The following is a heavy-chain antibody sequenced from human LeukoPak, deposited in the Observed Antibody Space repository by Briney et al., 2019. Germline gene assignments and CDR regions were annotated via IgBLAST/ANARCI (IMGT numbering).Heavy chain of an antibody. V-gene: IGHV4-59*01. Sequence: PSETLSLTCTVSGGSFNTYYWTWIRQPPGKGLEWIGDIFYSGSTNYNPSLKNRVTISLDTSKNHFSLKLSSVTAADTAIYYCARMTGSAWELLIDSWSPGTLVTVSS. CDR3: ARMTGSAWELLIDS. CDR1: GGSFNTYY. D-gene: IGHD1-26*01. CDR2: IFYSGST. J-gene: IGHJ4*02.